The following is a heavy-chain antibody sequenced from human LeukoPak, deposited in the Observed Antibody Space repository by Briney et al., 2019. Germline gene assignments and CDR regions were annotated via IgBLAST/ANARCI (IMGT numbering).Heavy chain of an antibody. D-gene: IGHD3-16*01. CDR2: IGPDDAT. V-gene: IGHV3-23*01. Sequence: GGSLRLSCAASGFSLSGNAVSWVRQAPGKRPEWVAGIGPDDATFYPASVRGRFTISRDTSQNTMYLQMNSLRAEDTAVYYCAKGNLPLGKDACAIWGKGPMFTVS. CDR3: AKGNLPLGKDACAI. J-gene: IGHJ3*02. CDR1: GFSLSGNA.